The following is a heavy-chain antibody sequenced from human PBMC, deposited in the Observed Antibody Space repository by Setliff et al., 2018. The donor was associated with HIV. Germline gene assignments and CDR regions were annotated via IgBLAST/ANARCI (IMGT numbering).Heavy chain of an antibody. D-gene: IGHD6-6*01. CDR2: INPKTGDT. CDR1: GYTFTDYF. Sequence: ASVKVSCKASGYTFTDYFMHWVRQAPGQRLEWMGRINPKTGDTKYKQKFQGRVTMTRDASINTAYMELSSLTSDDTAVYYCARDWSMTSRESNWFDPWGQGTLVTVSS. CDR3: ARDWSMTSRESNWFDP. V-gene: IGHV1-2*06. J-gene: IGHJ5*02.